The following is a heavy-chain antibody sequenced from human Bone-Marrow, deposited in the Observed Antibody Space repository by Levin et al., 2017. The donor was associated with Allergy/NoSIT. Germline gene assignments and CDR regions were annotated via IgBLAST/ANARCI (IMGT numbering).Heavy chain of an antibody. Sequence: GSLRLSCTVSGGSISSYYWSWIRQPPGKGLEWIGYIYYSGSTNYNPSLKSRVTISVDTSKNQFSLKLSSVTAADTAVYYCARDVAGSAFDIWGQGTMVTVSS. CDR1: GGSISSYY. CDR3: ARDVAGSAFDI. J-gene: IGHJ3*02. V-gene: IGHV4-59*01. CDR2: IYYSGST. D-gene: IGHD2-15*01.